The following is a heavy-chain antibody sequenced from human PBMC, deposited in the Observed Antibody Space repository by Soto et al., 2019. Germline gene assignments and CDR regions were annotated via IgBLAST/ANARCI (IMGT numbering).Heavy chain of an antibody. CDR1: EFTVSSNS. CDR3: ARDRANWRDAFDI. Sequence: EEQLVESGGGLVQPGGSLRLSCAASEFTVSSNSMSWVRQAPGKGLEWVSVLYSGGFTYYADSVKGRFTISRDNSKNTLYLQMNSLRAEDTAVYYCARDRANWRDAFDIWGQGTMVTVSS. D-gene: IGHD1-20*01. CDR2: LYSGGFT. V-gene: IGHV3-66*01. J-gene: IGHJ3*02.